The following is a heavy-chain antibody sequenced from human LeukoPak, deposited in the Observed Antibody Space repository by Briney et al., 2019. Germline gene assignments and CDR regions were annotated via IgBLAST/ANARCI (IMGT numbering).Heavy chain of an antibody. V-gene: IGHV5-51*01. CDR3: ASDYSRDWYGGVDY. D-gene: IGHD6-19*01. CDR1: GYSLTTHW. Sequence: PGESLKISCKGSGYSLTTHWIGWVRQMPGKGLEWMGIIYPDDSDKRYSPSFQGQFTISADKSISTAYLQWNSLKGSDTAMYYCASDYSRDWYGGVDYWGQGTRVTVSS. CDR2: IYPDDSDK. J-gene: IGHJ4*02.